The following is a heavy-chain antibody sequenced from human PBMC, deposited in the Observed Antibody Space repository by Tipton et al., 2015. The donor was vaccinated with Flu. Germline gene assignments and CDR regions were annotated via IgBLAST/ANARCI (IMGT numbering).Heavy chain of an antibody. J-gene: IGHJ6*03. V-gene: IGHV4-39*01. D-gene: IGHD2-2*01. Sequence: TLSLTCTVSGGSLSSSSYYWGWIRQPPGKGLEWIGSIYYSGRTYYSPSLKSRVTIPVDTSKNQFSLKLSSVTAADTAVYYCARRRYCSSTDCHLPYYSYYMDVWGKGTTVTVSS. CDR2: IYYSGRT. CDR3: ARRRYCSSTDCHLPYYSYYMDV. CDR1: GGSLSSSSYY.